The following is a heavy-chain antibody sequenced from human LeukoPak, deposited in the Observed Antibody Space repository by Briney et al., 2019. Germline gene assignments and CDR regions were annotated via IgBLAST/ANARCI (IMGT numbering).Heavy chain of an antibody. CDR1: GYSFSNYW. CDR3: ARPSNSGYDF. V-gene: IGHV5-51*01. Sequence: GESLKISCKASGYSFSNYWIGWVRQMPGKGLEWMGIIYPSDSDTRYSPSFQGQVTISADKSISTAYLQWSSLKASDTATYCCARPSNSGYDFWGQGALVTVSS. CDR2: IYPSDSDT. J-gene: IGHJ4*02. D-gene: IGHD5-12*01.